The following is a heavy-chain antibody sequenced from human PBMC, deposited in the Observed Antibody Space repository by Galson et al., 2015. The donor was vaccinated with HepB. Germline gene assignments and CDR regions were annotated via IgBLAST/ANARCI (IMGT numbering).Heavy chain of an antibody. Sequence: SLRLSCAASGFTVSSNYMSWVRQAPGKGLEWVSVIYSGGSTYYADSVKGRFTISRDNSKNTLYLQMNSLRAEDTAVYYCAREGNGDYYFDYWGQGTLVTVSS. J-gene: IGHJ4*02. V-gene: IGHV3-53*01. D-gene: IGHD4-17*01. CDR1: GFTVSSNY. CDR3: AREGNGDYYFDY. CDR2: IYSGGST.